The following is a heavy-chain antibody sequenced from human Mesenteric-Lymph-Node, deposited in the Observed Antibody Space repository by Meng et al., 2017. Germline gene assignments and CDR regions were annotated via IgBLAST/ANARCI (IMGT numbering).Heavy chain of an antibody. Sequence: GGSLRLSCVASGFTFSSYWTSWVRQAPGKGLEWVANIKQDGSEKYYVDSVKGRFTISRDNAKNSLYLQMNSLRAEDTAVYYCARDVRQRWYSSSWYGWDYWGQGTLVTVSS. CDR1: GFTFSSYW. CDR3: ARDVRQRWYSSSWYGWDY. V-gene: IGHV3-7*01. CDR2: IKQDGSEK. D-gene: IGHD6-13*01. J-gene: IGHJ4*02.